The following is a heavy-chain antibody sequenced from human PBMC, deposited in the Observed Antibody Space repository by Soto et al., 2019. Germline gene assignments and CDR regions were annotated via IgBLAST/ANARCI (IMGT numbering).Heavy chain of an antibody. CDR3: VRERSGQVDY. V-gene: IGHV3-48*01. CDR2: ISGSASTI. J-gene: IGHJ4*02. Sequence: PGGSLRLSCAASGFTFSNYFMNWVRQAPGKGLEWVSYISGSASTIFYADSVKGRFTISRDNAKNSLYLQMDSLRAEDTAVYYCVRERSGQVDYWGQGTLVTVSS. D-gene: IGHD3-3*01. CDR1: GFTFSNYF.